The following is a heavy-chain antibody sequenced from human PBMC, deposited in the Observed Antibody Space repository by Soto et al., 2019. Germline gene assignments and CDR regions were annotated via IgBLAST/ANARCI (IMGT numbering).Heavy chain of an antibody. Sequence: GGSLRLSCAVSGFTFSNYAMTWVRQAPGKGLEWVSTINTGGISTYYTDSVKGRFTISRDNSKSTLYLQINSLRAEDTAVYYCAKVARQTWFGPFGGFDPWGQGTLVTVYS. CDR1: GFTFSNYA. CDR2: INTGGIST. D-gene: IGHD3-10*01. V-gene: IGHV3-23*01. J-gene: IGHJ5*02. CDR3: AKVARQTWFGPFGGFDP.